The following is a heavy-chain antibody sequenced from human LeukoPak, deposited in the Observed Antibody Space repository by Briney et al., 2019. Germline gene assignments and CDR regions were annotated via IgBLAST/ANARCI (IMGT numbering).Heavy chain of an antibody. Sequence: GGSLRLSCLASGFTLSSSSMSWVRQAPGKGLEWVSAINPGDDNTYYADSVKGRLTVSRDNSKNTLYLQLNTLRAEDTAVYYCAREHDLWHEEGNWFDTWGQGTLVTVSS. CDR2: INPGDDNT. D-gene: IGHD3-3*01. CDR1: GFTLSSSS. J-gene: IGHJ5*02. CDR3: AREHDLWHEEGNWFDT. V-gene: IGHV3-23*01.